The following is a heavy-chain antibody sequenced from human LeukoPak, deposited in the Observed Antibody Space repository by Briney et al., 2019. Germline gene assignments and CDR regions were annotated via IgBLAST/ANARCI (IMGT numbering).Heavy chain of an antibody. Sequence: ASVKVSCKASGYTFTSYDINWVRQATGQGLEWMGWMNPNSGNTGYAQKFTGRVTITRNPSISTAYMELSSLRSEDTAVYYCARVFVGGSSFGESIDYWGQGTLVTVSS. CDR3: ARVFVGGSSFGESIDY. CDR2: MNPNSGNT. J-gene: IGHJ4*02. V-gene: IGHV1-8*03. CDR1: GYTFTSYD. D-gene: IGHD3-10*01.